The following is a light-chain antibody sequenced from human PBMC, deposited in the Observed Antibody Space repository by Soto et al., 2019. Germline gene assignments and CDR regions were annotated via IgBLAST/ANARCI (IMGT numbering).Light chain of an antibody. CDR2: GAS. V-gene: IGKV3-15*01. J-gene: IGKJ1*01. CDR3: QQLNDWPRT. CDR1: QSVSSR. Sequence: EVVMTQSPVTLSVSPGERATLFCRASQSVSSRLAWYQRKPGQAPRLLIHGASTRATGVPDRFSGSGSGTEFTLTISSLQSEDYAVYYCQQLNDWPRTFGQGTKVDIK.